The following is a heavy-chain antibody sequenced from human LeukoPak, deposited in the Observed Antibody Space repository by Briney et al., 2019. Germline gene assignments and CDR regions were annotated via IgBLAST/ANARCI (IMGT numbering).Heavy chain of an antibody. J-gene: IGHJ6*02. D-gene: IGHD3-16*01. CDR3: AKSRAQIMITLGDV. Sequence: GGSLRLSCAASGFTFNKYGMHWVRQAPSKGLEWVAVISKDGSDTSYADSVKGRFTISRDNSKDTMFLQMNSLRREDTAVYYCAKSRAQIMITLGDVWGQGTTVTVAS. CDR1: GFTFNKYG. V-gene: IGHV3-30*18. CDR2: ISKDGSDT.